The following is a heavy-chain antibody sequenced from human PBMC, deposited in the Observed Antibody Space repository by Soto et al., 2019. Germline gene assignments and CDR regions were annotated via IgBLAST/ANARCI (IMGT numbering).Heavy chain of an antibody. V-gene: IGHV5-10-1*01. Sequence: PGESLKISCKGSGYSFTSYLISWVRQMPGKGLEWMGRIDPSDSYTNYSPSFQGHVTISADKSISTAYLQWSSLKASDTAMYYCARRRIVGAHTDYYYGMDVWGQGTTVTVSS. D-gene: IGHD1-26*01. CDR2: IDPSDSYT. CDR1: GYSFTSYL. CDR3: ARRRIVGAHTDYYYGMDV. J-gene: IGHJ6*02.